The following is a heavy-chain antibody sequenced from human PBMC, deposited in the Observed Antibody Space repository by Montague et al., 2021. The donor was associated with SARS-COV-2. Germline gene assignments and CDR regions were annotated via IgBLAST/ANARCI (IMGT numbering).Heavy chain of an antibody. Sequence: SETLSLTCTVSGDSIRESHWSWIRQPPGKGLEWIGYIDNSGSTNXNPALESRVTLTVSASNNQFYLTLRSVTAADTAVYYCARLTGSRVYYYRYGLDVWGQGTTVTVSS. D-gene: IGHD1-20*01. CDR1: GDSIRESH. J-gene: IGHJ6*02. CDR3: ARLTGSRVYYYRYGLDV. V-gene: IGHV4-4*09. CDR2: IDNSGST.